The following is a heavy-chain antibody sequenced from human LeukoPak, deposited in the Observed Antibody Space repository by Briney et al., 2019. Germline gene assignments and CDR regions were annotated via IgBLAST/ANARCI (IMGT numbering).Heavy chain of an antibody. J-gene: IGHJ4*02. CDR1: GGSISSYY. CDR3: ARGISSGYADY. Sequence: PSETLSLTCTVSGGSISSYYWSWIRQPPGKGLEWIGYIYYSGSTNYNPSLKSRVTISVDTSKNQFSLKLSSVTAADTAVYYCARGISSGYADYWGQGTLVTVSS. V-gene: IGHV4-59*01. CDR2: IYYSGST. D-gene: IGHD3-22*01.